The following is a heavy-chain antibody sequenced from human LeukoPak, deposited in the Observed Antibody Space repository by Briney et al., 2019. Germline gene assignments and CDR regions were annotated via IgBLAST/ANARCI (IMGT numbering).Heavy chain of an antibody. CDR3: AKGGWYYDSSGYPSLNDPFDY. Sequence: GGSLRLSCAASGFTFSSYSMNWVRQAPGRGLEWVSYISGSSRPIYYADSVKGRFTISRDNSKNTLYLQMNSLRAEDTAVYYCAKGGWYYDSSGYPSLNDPFDYWGQGTLVTVSS. CDR2: ISGSSRPI. J-gene: IGHJ4*02. CDR1: GFTFSSYS. D-gene: IGHD3-22*01. V-gene: IGHV3-48*01.